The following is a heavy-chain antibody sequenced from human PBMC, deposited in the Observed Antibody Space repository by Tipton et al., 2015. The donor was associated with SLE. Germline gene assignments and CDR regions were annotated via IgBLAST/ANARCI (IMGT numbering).Heavy chain of an antibody. D-gene: IGHD5/OR15-5a*01. CDR2: IYYTGNI. Sequence: TLSLTCTVSSGSISSAGYYWSWIRQPPGKGLEWIGNIYYTGNINYSPSLKSRVSMSVGTSKNRFSLKLKTVTAADTAVYYCARSTPDEFDFWGHGTLVTVSS. V-gene: IGHV4-61*08. CDR1: SGSISSAGYY. J-gene: IGHJ4*01. CDR3: ARSTPDEFDF.